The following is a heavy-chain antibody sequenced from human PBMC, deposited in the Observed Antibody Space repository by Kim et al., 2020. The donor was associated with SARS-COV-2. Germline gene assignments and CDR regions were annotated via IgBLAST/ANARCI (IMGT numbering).Heavy chain of an antibody. CDR2: IYYSGNT. CDR1: GGSISGHF. CDR3: ARGGKLVHFDS. D-gene: IGHD3-16*01. V-gene: IGHV4-59*11. Sequence: ETLSLTCTVSGGSISGHFWSWIRQSPGKGLQWIGYIYYSGNTNYNPSLKSRVTLSVDTSKNQFSLNLSSVTAADAAVYYCARGGKLVHFDSWGQGTLVTVSS. J-gene: IGHJ4*02.